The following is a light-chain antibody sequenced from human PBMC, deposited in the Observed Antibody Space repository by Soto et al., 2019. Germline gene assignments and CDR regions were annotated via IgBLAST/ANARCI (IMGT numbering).Light chain of an antibody. V-gene: IGKV3-15*01. CDR2: GAS. Sequence: EILMTQSPATLSVSPGERATLSCRASQSVDSNLAWYQQKPGQAPRLLIYGASTRATGISARLSGSGSGTEFTLTISSLQSEDFGAYYCQQYNNWWSFGQGTKVDIK. CDR3: QQYNNWWS. J-gene: IGKJ1*01. CDR1: QSVDSN.